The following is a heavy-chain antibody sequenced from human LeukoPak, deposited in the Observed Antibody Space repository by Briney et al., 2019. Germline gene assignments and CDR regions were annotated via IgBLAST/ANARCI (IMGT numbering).Heavy chain of an antibody. CDR2: IYSGGST. Sequence: QAGGSLRLSCAASGFTVSSNYMSWVRQAPGKGLEWVSVIYSGGSTYYADSVKGRFTISRDNSKNTLYLQMNSLRAEDTAVYYCARGVIAAGGNDFDYWGQGTLVTVSS. CDR3: ARGVIAAGGNDFDY. J-gene: IGHJ4*02. V-gene: IGHV3-66*01. CDR1: GFTVSSNY. D-gene: IGHD6-13*01.